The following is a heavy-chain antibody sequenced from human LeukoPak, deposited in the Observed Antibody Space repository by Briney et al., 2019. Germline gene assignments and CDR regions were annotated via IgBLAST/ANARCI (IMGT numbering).Heavy chain of an antibody. V-gene: IGHV1-2*02. Sequence: ASVKVSCKTSGYTFTGYYMHWVRQAPGQGLEWMGWINTNIGGTNYTQKFQGRVTMTRDTSISTAYMELSRLRPDDTAVYYCARNYYDSSGPYYWGQGTLVTSST. D-gene: IGHD3-22*01. J-gene: IGHJ4*02. CDR3: ARNYYDSSGPYY. CDR2: INTNIGGT. CDR1: GYTFTGYY.